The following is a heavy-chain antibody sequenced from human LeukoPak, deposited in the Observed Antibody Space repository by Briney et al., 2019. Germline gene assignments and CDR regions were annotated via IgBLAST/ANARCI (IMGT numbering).Heavy chain of an antibody. V-gene: IGHV3-23*01. CDR2: ISSSGGST. D-gene: IGHD2-15*01. J-gene: IGHJ6*02. CDR1: GFAFSSYA. Sequence: GGSLRLSCAASGFAFSSYAMTWVRQAPGMGLEWVSDISSSGGSTYYADSVKGRFTISRDNSKNTLYVQMNSLRAEDTAIYYCAKLKDIDLGWGIDIWGQGTTVTVS. CDR3: AKLKDIDLGWGIDI.